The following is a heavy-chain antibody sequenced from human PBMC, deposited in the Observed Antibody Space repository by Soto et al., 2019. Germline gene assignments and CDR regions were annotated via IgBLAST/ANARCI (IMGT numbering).Heavy chain of an antibody. J-gene: IGHJ3*02. CDR2: IYYSGST. CDR1: GGSISSADYY. V-gene: IGHV4-31*03. Sequence: QVQLQESDPGLVKPSQTLSLTCTVSGGSISSADYYWSWIRQHPGKGLEWIGYIYYSGSTYYNPSLKSRVNISVDTSKNQFSLKLTPVTAADTAVYYCARENGDFWTDAFDIWGQGTMVTVSS. D-gene: IGHD3-3*01. CDR3: ARENGDFWTDAFDI.